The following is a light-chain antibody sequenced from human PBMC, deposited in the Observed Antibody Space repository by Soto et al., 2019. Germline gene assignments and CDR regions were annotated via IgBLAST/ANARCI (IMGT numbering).Light chain of an antibody. Sequence: EVVLTQSTASLCLSPGEGAALSCRASQSVASYLAWYQQKPGQAPRLLIYDASNRATGIPTRFSGSGSGTDFTLTISRLEPEDSAVYYCQQYATLITFGQGTRLEI. J-gene: IGKJ5*01. CDR1: QSVASY. CDR2: DAS. V-gene: IGKV3-11*01. CDR3: QQYATLIT.